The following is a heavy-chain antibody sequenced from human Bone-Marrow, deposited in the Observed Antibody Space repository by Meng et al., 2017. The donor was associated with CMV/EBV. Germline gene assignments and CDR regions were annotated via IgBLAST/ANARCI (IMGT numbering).Heavy chain of an antibody. CDR3: ARDLGVGAADY. Sequence: ASVKVSCKASGYTFSDYFLHWVRQAPGQGLEWMGWINPKSGVTNYAQRFQDRVTMTTDTSIRTVYMDLSRLTSDDTAIFYCARDLGVGAADYWGQGTRVTVSS. V-gene: IGHV1-2*02. J-gene: IGHJ4*01. CDR1: GYTFSDYF. D-gene: IGHD3-3*01. CDR2: INPKSGVT.